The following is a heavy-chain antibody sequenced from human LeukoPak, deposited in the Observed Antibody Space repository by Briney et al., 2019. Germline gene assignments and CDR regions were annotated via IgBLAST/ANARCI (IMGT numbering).Heavy chain of an antibody. CDR1: GFTFSSYW. D-gene: IGHD7-27*01. CDR2: IKQDGSEK. J-gene: IGHJ2*01. Sequence: GGSLRLSCAASGFTFSSYWMSWVRQAPGKGLEWVANIKQDGSEKYYVDSVKGRFTISRDNAKNSLYLQMNNLRAEDTAVYYCARVVPNWGHEGNWYFDLWGRGTLVTVSS. V-gene: IGHV3-7*01. CDR3: ARVVPNWGHEGNWYFDL.